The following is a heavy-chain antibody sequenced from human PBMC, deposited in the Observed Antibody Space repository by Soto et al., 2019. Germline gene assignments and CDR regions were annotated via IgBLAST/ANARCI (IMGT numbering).Heavy chain of an antibody. J-gene: IGHJ4*02. D-gene: IGHD1-26*01. Sequence: STTLSLTCAVSGDSLGSSHWIWIRRPPGKVMEWIGLTFSRGSATYNTSLKSRVTIYLDTSTTRLSLKLTSVTAADTAVYFCVMHYPRTPAALDGPLDFWGKGTLV. CDR3: VMHYPRTPAALDGPLDF. V-gene: IGHV4-4*09. CDR2: TFSRGSA. CDR1: GDSLGSSH.